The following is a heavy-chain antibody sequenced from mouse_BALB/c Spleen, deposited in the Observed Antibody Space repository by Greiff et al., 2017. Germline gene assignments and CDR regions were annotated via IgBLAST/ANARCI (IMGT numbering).Heavy chain of an antibody. CDR2: IRSKSNNYAT. J-gene: IGHJ3*01. CDR3: VRRGRDGNSFAY. CDR1: GFTFNTYA. D-gene: IGHD2-1*01. Sequence: EVQLVESGGGLVQPKGSLKLSCAASGFTFNTYAMNWVRQAPGKGLEWVARIRSKSNNYATYYADSVKDRFTISRDDSQSMLYLQMNNLKTEDTAMYYCVRRGRDGNSFAYWGEGTLVTVSA. V-gene: IGHV10-1*02.